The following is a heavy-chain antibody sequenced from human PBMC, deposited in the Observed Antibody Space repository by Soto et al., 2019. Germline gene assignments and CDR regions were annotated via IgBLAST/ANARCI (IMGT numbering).Heavy chain of an antibody. Sequence: QITLKESGPTLVNPTQTLTLTCTFSGFSLSTSGVGVGWIRQPPGKALEWLALIYWDDDQRYSPSLKSRLTSTKDTSKTQVVRTMTNMDPVDTATYYCARSSLRYFDWLSYYYYYMDVWGKGTTVTVSS. CDR1: GFSLSTSGVG. D-gene: IGHD3-9*01. V-gene: IGHV2-5*02. CDR3: ARSSLRYFDWLSYYYYYMDV. CDR2: IYWDDDQ. J-gene: IGHJ6*03.